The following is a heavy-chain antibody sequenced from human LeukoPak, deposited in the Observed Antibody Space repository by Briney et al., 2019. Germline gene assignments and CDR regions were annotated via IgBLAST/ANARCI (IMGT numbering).Heavy chain of an antibody. Sequence: GGSLRLSCAASGFTFSSYSMNWVRQAPGKGLEWVSSISSSSSYIYYADSVKGRFTISRDNAKNSLYLQMNSLRAEDTAVYYCARGEPYYYGSGSLDYWGQGTLVSVSS. V-gene: IGHV3-21*01. CDR3: ARGEPYYYGSGSLDY. J-gene: IGHJ4*02. CDR2: ISSSSSYI. CDR1: GFTFSSYS. D-gene: IGHD3-10*01.